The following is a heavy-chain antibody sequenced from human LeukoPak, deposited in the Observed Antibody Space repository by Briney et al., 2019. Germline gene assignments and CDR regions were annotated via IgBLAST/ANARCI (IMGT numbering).Heavy chain of an antibody. CDR2: INHSGST. Sequence: PSETLSLTCAVYGGSFSGYYWSWIRQPPGKGLEWIGEINHSGSTNYNPSLKSRVTISVDTSKNQFSLKLSSVTAADTAVYYCARLGGDYPYYFDYWGQGTLVTVSS. D-gene: IGHD4-17*01. CDR1: GGSFSGYY. V-gene: IGHV4-34*01. J-gene: IGHJ4*02. CDR3: ARLGGDYPYYFDY.